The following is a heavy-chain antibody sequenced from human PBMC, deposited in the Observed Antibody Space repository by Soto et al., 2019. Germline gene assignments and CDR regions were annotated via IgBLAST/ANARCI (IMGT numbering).Heavy chain of an antibody. D-gene: IGHD6-13*01. J-gene: IGHJ5*02. V-gene: IGHV3-21*01. CDR1: GFTFSSYS. Sequence: EVQLVESGGGLVKPGGSLRLSCAASGFTFSSYSMNWVRQAPGKGLEWVSSISSSSSYIYYADSVKGRFTISRDNAKNSLYLQMNSLRDEDTAVYYCARVIAAAGSPLSSWGQGTLVTVSS. CDR3: ARVIAAAGSPLSS. CDR2: ISSSSSYI.